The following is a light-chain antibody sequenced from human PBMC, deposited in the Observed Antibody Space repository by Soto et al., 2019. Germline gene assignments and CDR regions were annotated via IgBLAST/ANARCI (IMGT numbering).Light chain of an antibody. Sequence: EIVLTQSPGTLSLSPGEGGTLSCRASQSVCSRCLAWYQQKPGQAPRLLIFDASSRATGIPDTFSGSGSGTDFTLTISRLEPEDSAVYYCQHYGSTPWTFGQGTKVEI. CDR2: DAS. CDR1: QSVCSRC. V-gene: IGKV3-20*01. J-gene: IGKJ1*01. CDR3: QHYGSTPWT.